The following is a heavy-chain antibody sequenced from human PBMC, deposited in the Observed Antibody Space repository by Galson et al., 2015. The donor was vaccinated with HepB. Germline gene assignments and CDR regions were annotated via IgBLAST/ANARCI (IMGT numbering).Heavy chain of an antibody. Sequence: SVKVSCKASGGTFSSYAISWVRQAPGQGLEWMGGIIPIFGTANYAQKFQGRVTITADESTSTAYMELSSLRSEDTAVYYCARELGPGDSSGYFDYWGQGTLVTVSS. CDR3: ARELGPGDSSGYFDY. J-gene: IGHJ4*02. CDR2: IIPIFGTA. V-gene: IGHV1-69*13. CDR1: GGTFSSYA. D-gene: IGHD3-22*01.